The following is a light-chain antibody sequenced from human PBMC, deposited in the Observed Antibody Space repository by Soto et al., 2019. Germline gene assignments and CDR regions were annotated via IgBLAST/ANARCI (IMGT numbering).Light chain of an antibody. J-gene: IGKJ1*01. CDR3: QQYGSSQT. CDR1: QSVSSSY. V-gene: IGKV3-20*01. CDR2: GAS. Sequence: EIVLTQSAGTLCFSPLERAALSCIASQSVSSSYLAWYQQKPGQAPRLLIYGASSRATGIPDRFSGSGSGTDFTLTISRLEPEDFAVYYCQQYGSSQTFGQGTKVDIK.